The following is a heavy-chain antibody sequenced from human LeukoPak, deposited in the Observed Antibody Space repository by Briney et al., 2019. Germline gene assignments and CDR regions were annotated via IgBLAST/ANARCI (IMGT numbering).Heavy chain of an antibody. V-gene: IGHV1-2*02. Sequence: ASVKVSCKASGYTFTGYYMHWVRQAPGQGLEWMGWINPNSGGTNYAQKFQGRVTMTRDTSISTAYMELSRLRSDTAVYYCARTFLSGVDYWGQGTLVTVSS. D-gene: IGHD3-3*02. J-gene: IGHJ4*02. CDR2: INPNSGGT. CDR3: ARTFLSGVDY. CDR1: GYTFTGYY.